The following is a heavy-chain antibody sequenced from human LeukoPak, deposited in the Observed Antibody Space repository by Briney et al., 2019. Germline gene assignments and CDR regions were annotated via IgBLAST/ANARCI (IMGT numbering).Heavy chain of an antibody. CDR2: IYHSGST. J-gene: IGHJ4*02. Sequence: SETLSLTCAVSGGSISSSNWWSWVRQPPGKGPEWIGEIYHSGSTNYNPSLKSRVTISVDKSKNQFSLKLSSVTAADTAVYYCARGRYSSGWLSTDLEYYFDYWGQGTLVTVSS. CDR3: ARGRYSSGWLSTDLEYYFDY. CDR1: GGSISSSNW. D-gene: IGHD6-19*01. V-gene: IGHV4-4*02.